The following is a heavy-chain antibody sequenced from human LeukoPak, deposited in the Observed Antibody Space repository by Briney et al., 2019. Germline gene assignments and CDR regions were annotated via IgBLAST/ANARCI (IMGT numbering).Heavy chain of an antibody. J-gene: IGHJ6*02. CDR3: ARDPPNIAAAGTYYYYGMDV. Sequence: ASVKVSCKASGYTFTSYGISWVRQAPGQGLEGMEWISAYNGNTNYAQKLQGRVTMTTDTSTSTAYMELRSLRSDDTAVYYCARDPPNIAAAGTYYYYGMDVWGQGTTVTVSS. D-gene: IGHD6-13*01. CDR2: ISAYNGNT. CDR1: GYTFTSYG. V-gene: IGHV1-18*01.